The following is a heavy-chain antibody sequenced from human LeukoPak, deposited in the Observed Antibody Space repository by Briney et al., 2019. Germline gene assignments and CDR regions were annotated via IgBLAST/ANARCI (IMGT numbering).Heavy chain of an antibody. Sequence: SGRSLRLSCEASGFIFSGYGMHWVRQTPGKGLEWVAVISYDGTKKHYADSVKGRFTISRDNSKNTLYLQMNSLRAEDTAMYYCAKGDSGHDFPPYYYYYMDVWGQGTTVTVSS. D-gene: IGHD5-12*01. CDR3: AKGDSGHDFPPYYYYYMDV. CDR2: ISYDGTKK. CDR1: GFIFSGYG. V-gene: IGHV3-30*18. J-gene: IGHJ6*02.